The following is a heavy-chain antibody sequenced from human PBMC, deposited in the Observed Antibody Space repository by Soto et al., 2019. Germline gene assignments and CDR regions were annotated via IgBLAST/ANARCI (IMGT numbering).Heavy chain of an antibody. V-gene: IGHV4-59*12. CDR1: GGSISSYY. CDR2: IYHSGST. D-gene: IGHD2-2*01. J-gene: IGHJ5*02. CDR3: ARVPDR. Sequence: KSSGTLSLTCTVSGGSISSYYWSWIRQPPGKGLEWIGYIYHSGSTYYNPSLKSRVTISVDRSKNQFSLKLSSVTAADTAVYYCARVPDRWGQGTLVTVSS.